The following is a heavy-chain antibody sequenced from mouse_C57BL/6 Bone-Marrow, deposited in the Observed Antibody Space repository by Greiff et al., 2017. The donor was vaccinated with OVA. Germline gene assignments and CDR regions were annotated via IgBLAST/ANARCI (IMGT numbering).Heavy chain of an antibody. CDR3: ARPYYYGSSPGYFDV. CDR1: GFTFSDYG. D-gene: IGHD1-1*01. J-gene: IGHJ1*03. Sequence: EVHLVESGGGLVQPGGSLKLSCAASGFTFSDYGMAWVRQAPRKGPEWVAFISNLAYSIYYADTVTGRFTISRENAKNTLYLEMSSLRSEDTAMYYCARPYYYGSSPGYFDVWGTGTTVTVSS. CDR2: ISNLAYSI. V-gene: IGHV5-15*01.